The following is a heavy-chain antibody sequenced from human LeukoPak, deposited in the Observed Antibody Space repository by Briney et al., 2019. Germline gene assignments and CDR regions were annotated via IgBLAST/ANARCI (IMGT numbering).Heavy chain of an antibody. CDR1: GGSISSSSYY. V-gene: IGHV4-39*01. CDR3: ARQITIFGVAPRFDP. D-gene: IGHD3-3*01. CDR2: IYYSGST. Sequence: PSETLSLTCTVSGGSISSSSYYWGWIRQPPGKGLEWIGSIYYSGSTYYNPSLKSRVTISVDTSKNQFSLKLSSVTAADTAVYYCARQITIFGVAPRFDPWGQGTLVTVSS. J-gene: IGHJ5*02.